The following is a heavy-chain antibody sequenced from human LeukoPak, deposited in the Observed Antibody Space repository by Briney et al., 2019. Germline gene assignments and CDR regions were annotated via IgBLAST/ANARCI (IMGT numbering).Heavy chain of an antibody. V-gene: IGHV3-74*01. CDR2: VSGDGRTT. CDR1: GFTFTSHL. J-gene: IGHJ1*01. Sequence: GGSLRLSCAASGFTFTSHLIHWVRQPPGKGLVWVSRVSGDGRTTNYADSVKGRFTISRDNAKNTVYLQMDSLRVEDTAVYYCVRTTNGPEHWGQGTLVTVSS. CDR3: VRTTNGPEH. D-gene: IGHD2-8*01.